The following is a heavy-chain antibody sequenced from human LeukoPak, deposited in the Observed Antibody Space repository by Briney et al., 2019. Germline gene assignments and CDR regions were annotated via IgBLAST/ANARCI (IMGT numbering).Heavy chain of an antibody. V-gene: IGHV4-59*08. J-gene: IGHJ4*02. CDR2: VYYSGMT. CDR3: ARHKPTGSYPLEL. D-gene: IGHD3-10*01. CDR1: GGSISSYY. Sequence: SETLSLTCTVSGGSISSYYWSWIRQPPGKGLEWIGHVYYSGMTTYNPSLRSRLTISAHTSTSQLSLKLSSVTAADTAVYYCARHKPTGSYPLELWGQGTLVTVSS.